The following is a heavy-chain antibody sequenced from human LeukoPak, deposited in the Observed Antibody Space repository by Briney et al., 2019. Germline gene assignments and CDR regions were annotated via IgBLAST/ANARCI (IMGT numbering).Heavy chain of an antibody. CDR1: GGSISSRNYY. Sequence: SETLSLTCTVSGGSISSRNYYWGWIRQPPGKGLEWIGSIYYSGGTYYNPSLKSRVTISVDSSKNQFSLKLSSVSAADTAVYYCAKEVLISSLFDYWGQGTLVSVSS. CDR2: IYYSGGT. CDR3: AKEVLISSLFDY. V-gene: IGHV4-39*07. J-gene: IGHJ4*02. D-gene: IGHD3-22*01.